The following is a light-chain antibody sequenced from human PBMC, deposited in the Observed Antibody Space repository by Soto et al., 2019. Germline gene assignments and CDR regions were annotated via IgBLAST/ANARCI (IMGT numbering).Light chain of an antibody. Sequence: DIQMTQSPSSVSASVGDRVTITCRASQGVSSWLAWYQQKPEKVPKLLIYAASNLQTGVPSRFSGSGSGTDFTLTNTSLQPEDFATYYCQQGNSLPLTFGGGTKVEIK. CDR1: QGVSSW. CDR3: QQGNSLPLT. J-gene: IGKJ4*01. CDR2: AAS. V-gene: IGKV1-12*01.